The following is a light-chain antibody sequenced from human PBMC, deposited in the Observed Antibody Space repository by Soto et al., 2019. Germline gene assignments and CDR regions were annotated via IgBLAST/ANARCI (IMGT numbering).Light chain of an antibody. J-gene: IGLJ3*02. CDR3: QSYDDSLSGVV. CDR2: ANA. CDR1: RSNIGAGYD. Sequence: QSVLTQPPSVSGAPGQRVTISCTGTRSNIGAGYDVHWYQQLPGTAPKLLIYANANRPSGVPDRFSASKSGTSASLAITGLQAEDEADYFCQSYDDSLSGVVFGGGTKLTVL. V-gene: IGLV1-40*01.